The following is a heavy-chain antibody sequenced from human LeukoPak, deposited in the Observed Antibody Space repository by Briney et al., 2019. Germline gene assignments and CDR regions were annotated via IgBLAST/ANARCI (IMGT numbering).Heavy chain of an antibody. V-gene: IGHV3-7*01. Sequence: GGSLRLSCAASGFTFSSYWMSWVRQAPGKGLEWVANIKQDGSEKYYVDSVKGRFTISRDNAKNSLYLQMNSLRAEDTAAYYCARTPFLDGYNHRGYFDYWGQGTLVTVSS. CDR1: GFTFSSYW. CDR2: IKQDGSEK. CDR3: ARTPFLDGYNHRGYFDY. D-gene: IGHD5-24*01. J-gene: IGHJ4*02.